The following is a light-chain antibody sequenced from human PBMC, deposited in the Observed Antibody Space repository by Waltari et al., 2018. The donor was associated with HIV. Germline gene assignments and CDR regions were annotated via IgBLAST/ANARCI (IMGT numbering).Light chain of an antibody. V-gene: IGKV3-20*01. CDR3: QQDGSSPIT. J-gene: IGKJ5*01. Sequence: DIVLTQSPGTLSLSPGERATLSCRASQSVTSDFLAWYQQQPGQAPRLLIYDASNRAAGIPDRFSGSGSGTDFTLTISRLEPEDFAMFYCQQDGSSPITFGQGTRLEIK. CDR1: QSVTSDF. CDR2: DAS.